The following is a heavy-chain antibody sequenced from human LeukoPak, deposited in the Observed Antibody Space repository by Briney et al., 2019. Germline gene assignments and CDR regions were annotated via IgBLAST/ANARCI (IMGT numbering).Heavy chain of an antibody. V-gene: IGHV4-34*01. Sequence: PSETLSLTCAVYGGSFSGYYWSWIRQPPGKGLEWIGEINHSGSTNYNPSLKSRVTISVDTSKNQFSLKLSSVTAADTAVYYCARFPRPIITGTWYGMDVWGQGTTVTVSS. CDR2: INHSGST. D-gene: IGHD1-20*01. J-gene: IGHJ6*02. CDR1: GGSFSGYY. CDR3: ARFPRPIITGTWYGMDV.